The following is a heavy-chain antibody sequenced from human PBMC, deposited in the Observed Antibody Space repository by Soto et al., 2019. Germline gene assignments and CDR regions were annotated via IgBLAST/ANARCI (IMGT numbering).Heavy chain of an antibody. CDR3: ARDLNGDSYYFDY. V-gene: IGHV4-31*03. CDR2: IYYSGST. J-gene: IGHJ4*02. CDR1: GGSISSGGYY. Sequence: QVQLQESGPGLVKPSQTLSLTCTVSGGSISSGGYYWSWIRQHPGKGLEWIGYIYYSGSTYYNPSLKSRVTISVATSKHQFSLKLSSVTAADTAVYYCARDLNGDSYYFDYWGQGTLVTVSS. D-gene: IGHD4-17*01.